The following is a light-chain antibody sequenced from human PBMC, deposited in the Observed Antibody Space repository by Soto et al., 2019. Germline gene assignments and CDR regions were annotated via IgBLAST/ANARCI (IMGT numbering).Light chain of an antibody. J-gene: IGLJ3*02. CDR2: TND. Sequence: QSVLTQQPSASGTPGQRVTISCSGSSSNIGRDYVYWYQQLPGTAPKLLIYTNDQRPSGVPDRFSGSKSGTSASLAISGLRSEDEADYWCAAWDARLSAWVFGGGTKVTVL. CDR3: AAWDARLSAWV. V-gene: IGLV1-47*02. CDR1: SSNIGRDY.